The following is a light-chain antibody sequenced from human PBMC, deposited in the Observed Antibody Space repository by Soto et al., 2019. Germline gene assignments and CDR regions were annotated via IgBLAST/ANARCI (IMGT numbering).Light chain of an antibody. Sequence: EIVLTQSPGTLSLSPGERATLSCRASQSISSTYLAWYQQKPGQASRLLIYGASSRAPGIPDRFSGSGSGTDFTLTISRLAPEDFAVYYCQHYGSSPFGGGTKVEIK. V-gene: IGKV3-20*01. J-gene: IGKJ4*01. CDR3: QHYGSSP. CDR1: QSISSTY. CDR2: GAS.